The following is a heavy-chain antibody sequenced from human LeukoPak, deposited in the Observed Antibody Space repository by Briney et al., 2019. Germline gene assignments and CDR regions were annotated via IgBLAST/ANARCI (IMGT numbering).Heavy chain of an antibody. V-gene: IGHV4-34*01. CDR3: ARDHYDFWSGFDY. Sequence: SETLSLTCAVYGGSFSGNYWSWIRQPPGKGLEWIGEINHSGSTNYNPSLKSRVTISVDTSKNQFSLKLSSVTAADTAVYYCARDHYDFWSGFDYWGQGTLVTVSS. D-gene: IGHD3-3*01. CDR2: INHSGST. J-gene: IGHJ4*02. CDR1: GGSFSGNY.